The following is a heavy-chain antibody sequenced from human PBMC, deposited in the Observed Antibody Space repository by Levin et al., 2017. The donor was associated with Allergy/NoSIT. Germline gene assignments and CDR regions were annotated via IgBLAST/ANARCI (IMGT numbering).Heavy chain of an antibody. J-gene: IGHJ4*02. CDR1: GFTFTSYA. CDR3: AKNGDTQFDS. D-gene: IGHD4-17*01. Sequence: GESLKISCAASGFTFTSYAMSWVRQAPGMGLEWVSTISTSGSSSYYADSVKGRFTISRDKSMNMLYLQMNSLRAEDTAVFYCAKNGDTQFDSWGQGTLVTVSS. CDR2: ISTSGSSS. V-gene: IGHV3-23*01.